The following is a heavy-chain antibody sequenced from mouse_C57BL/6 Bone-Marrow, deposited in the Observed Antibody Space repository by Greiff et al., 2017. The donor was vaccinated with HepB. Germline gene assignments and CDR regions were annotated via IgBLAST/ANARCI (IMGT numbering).Heavy chain of an antibody. V-gene: IGHV5-9*01. CDR2: ISGGGGNT. CDR1: GFTFSSYT. D-gene: IGHD1-1*01. Sequence: EVHLVESGGGLVKPGGSLKLSCAASGFTFSSYTMSWVRQTPEKRLEWVATISGGGGNTYYPDSVKGRFTISRDNAKNTLYLQMSSLRSEDTALYYCARRYGSSFDYWGQGTTLTVSS. CDR3: ARRYGSSFDY. J-gene: IGHJ2*01.